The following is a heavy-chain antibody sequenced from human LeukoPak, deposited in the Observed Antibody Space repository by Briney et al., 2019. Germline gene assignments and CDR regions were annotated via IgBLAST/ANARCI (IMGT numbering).Heavy chain of an antibody. CDR2: INWNNDGI. CDR3: ARDDYNTLGYNFHH. V-gene: IGHV3-9*01. D-gene: IGHD1-1*01. CDR1: EFTFDNYA. J-gene: IGHJ1*01. Sequence: GGSLRLSCAASEFTFDNYAMSWVRQAPGQGLEWVTGINWNNDGIVYAASVKGRFTVSRDNAKNTLYLQMNGLRPEDTAFYYCARDDYNTLGYNFHHWGQGTLVTVSS.